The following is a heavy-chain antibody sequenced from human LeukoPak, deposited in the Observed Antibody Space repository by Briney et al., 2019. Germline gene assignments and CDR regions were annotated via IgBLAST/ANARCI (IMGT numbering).Heavy chain of an antibody. D-gene: IGHD3-16*02. Sequence: SETLSLTCTVSGGSISSSSYYWGWIRQPPGKGLEWIGSIYYSGSTYYNPSLKSRVTISVDTSKNQFSLKLSSVTAADTAVYYCARVGIMITFGGVIVIGRFDPWGQGTLVTVSS. J-gene: IGHJ5*02. CDR2: IYYSGST. CDR1: GGSISSSSYY. CDR3: ARVGIMITFGGVIVIGRFDP. V-gene: IGHV4-39*07.